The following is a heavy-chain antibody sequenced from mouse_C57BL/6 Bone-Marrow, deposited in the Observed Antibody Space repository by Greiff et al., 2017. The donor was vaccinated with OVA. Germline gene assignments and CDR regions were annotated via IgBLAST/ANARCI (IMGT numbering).Heavy chain of an antibody. CDR3: TTWTFDY. J-gene: IGHJ2*01. Sequence: VQLQQSGAELVRPGASVKLSCTASGFNIKDDYMHWVKPRPEQGLEWIGWIDPENGDTEYASKFQGKATITADTSSNTAYLQLSSLTSEDTAVYYCTTWTFDYWGQGTTLTVSS. CDR1: GFNIKDDY. V-gene: IGHV14-4*01. CDR2: IDPENGDT.